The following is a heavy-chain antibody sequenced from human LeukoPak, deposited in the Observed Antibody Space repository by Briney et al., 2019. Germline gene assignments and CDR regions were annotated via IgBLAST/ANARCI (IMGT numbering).Heavy chain of an antibody. D-gene: IGHD2-2*02. CDR3: ASVGYCSSTSCYRSGIYYYYCMDV. J-gene: IGHJ6*03. V-gene: IGHV4-34*01. CDR1: GGSFSGYY. Sequence: SETLSLTCAIYGGSFSGYYWSWIRQPPGKGLEWIGEINHRGSTNYNSPLKSGVTISVDTSKNQFSLNLSSVTAADTAVYYCASVGYCSSTSCYRSGIYYYYCMDVWGKGTTVTISS. CDR2: INHRGST.